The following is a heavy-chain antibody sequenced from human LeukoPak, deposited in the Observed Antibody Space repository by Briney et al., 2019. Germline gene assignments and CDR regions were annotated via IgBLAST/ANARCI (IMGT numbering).Heavy chain of an antibody. V-gene: IGHV2-5*02. D-gene: IGHD1-1*01. CDR3: AHIKATYYFDY. CDR2: IYWDDDK. CDR1: GFSLSTSGVG. J-gene: IGHJ4*02. Sequence: SGPTLVKPTQTLTLTCTFSGFSLSTSGVGVGWIRHPPGKALERLALIYWDDDKRYSPSLKSRLTINKDTSKNQVVLTMTNMDPVDTATYYCAHIKATYYFDYWGQGTLVTVSS.